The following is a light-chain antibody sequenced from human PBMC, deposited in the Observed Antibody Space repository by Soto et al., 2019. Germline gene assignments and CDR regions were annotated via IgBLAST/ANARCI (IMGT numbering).Light chain of an antibody. CDR1: QSVGSN. V-gene: IGKV3-15*01. Sequence: EIVMTQSPATLSVSQGERATLSCRASQSVGSNLAWYQQKPGQAPRLLIYGASTRATGIPARFSGSGSGTAFTRTISSLQSEDFAIYFCQQYNNWPPDRTFGQGTKVEIK. CDR2: GAS. CDR3: QQYNNWPPDRT. J-gene: IGKJ1*01.